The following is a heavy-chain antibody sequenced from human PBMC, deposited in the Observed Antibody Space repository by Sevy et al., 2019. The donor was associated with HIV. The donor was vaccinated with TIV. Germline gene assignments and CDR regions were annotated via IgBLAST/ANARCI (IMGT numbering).Heavy chain of an antibody. Sequence: GGSLRLSCAASGFTFSSYSMNWVRQAPGKGLEWVSSISSSGSYMYYAYSVKGRFTISRDNAENSLYLQMNSLRAEDTAVYYCARGDMTTVTKFDFWGQGTLVTVSS. D-gene: IGHD4-17*01. V-gene: IGHV3-21*01. CDR3: ARGDMTTVTKFDF. CDR2: ISSSGSYM. J-gene: IGHJ4*02. CDR1: GFTFSSYS.